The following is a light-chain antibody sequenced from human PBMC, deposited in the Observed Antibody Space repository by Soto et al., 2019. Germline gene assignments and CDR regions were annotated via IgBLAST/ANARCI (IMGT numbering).Light chain of an antibody. J-gene: IGKJ2*02. CDR2: KIS. Sequence: IVMTQSPLSSPVTLGQPASISCRSSQSLLHRDGGTYLSWLQQRPGQPPRLLIYKISERFSGVPDRFSGSGAGTNFTLRITRLEAEDVGVYYCMQTTHFPCTFGQGTNLEFK. CDR3: MQTTHFPCT. CDR1: QSLLHRDGGTY. V-gene: IGKV2-24*01.